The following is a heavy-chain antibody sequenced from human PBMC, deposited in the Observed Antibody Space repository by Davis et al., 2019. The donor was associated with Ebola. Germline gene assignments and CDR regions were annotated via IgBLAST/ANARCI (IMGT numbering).Heavy chain of an antibody. Sequence: GESLKIPCAAPGFTFGGSAMYWVRQASGKGLEWVGRIRSKANNYATAYAASVKGRFTISRDDSKNTAYLQMNSLKTEDTAVDYCTRQDSGSYFPFDYWGQGTLVTVSS. CDR3: TRQDSGSYFPFDY. V-gene: IGHV3-73*01. CDR1: GFTFGGSA. D-gene: IGHD1-26*01. CDR2: IRSKANNYAT. J-gene: IGHJ4*02.